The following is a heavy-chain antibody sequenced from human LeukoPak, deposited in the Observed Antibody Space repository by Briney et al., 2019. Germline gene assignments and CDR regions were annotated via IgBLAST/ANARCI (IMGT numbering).Heavy chain of an antibody. J-gene: IGHJ4*02. CDR2: IGGSGGST. CDR1: GFTFSNYA. V-gene: IGHV3-23*01. Sequence: GGSLRLSCAASGFTFSNYAMPWVRQAPGRGLEWVSAIGGSGGSTDYADCVKGRFTISRDNSKNTVYLQMNSLRAEDTAVYYCAQLGDVDYWGQGTLVTVSS. CDR3: AQLGDVDY.